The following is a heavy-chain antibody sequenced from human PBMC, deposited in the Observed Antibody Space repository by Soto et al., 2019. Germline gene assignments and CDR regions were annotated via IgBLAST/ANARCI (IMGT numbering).Heavy chain of an antibody. Sequence: SEALSLTCAFSVGSISSGAYSWSWIRQPPGKGLEWIGYIYHSGSTSYSPSLKSRVTISVDRSKNQFSLKLTSVTAADTAVYYCARVAVGYDFDYWGQGTLVTVS. CDR1: VGSISSGAYS. J-gene: IGHJ4*02. D-gene: IGHD5-12*01. CDR2: IYHSGST. CDR3: ARVAVGYDFDY. V-gene: IGHV4-30-2*01.